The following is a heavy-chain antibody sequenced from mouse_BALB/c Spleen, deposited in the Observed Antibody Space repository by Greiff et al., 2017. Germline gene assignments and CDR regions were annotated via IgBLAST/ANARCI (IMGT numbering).Heavy chain of an antibody. D-gene: IGHD2-12*01. CDR1: GFNIKDTY. V-gene: IGHV14-3*02. CDR3: TTLAY. CDR2: IDPANGNT. Sequence: EVQGVESGAELVKPGASVKLSCTASGFNIKDTYMHWVKQRPEQGLEWIGRIDPANGNTKYDPKFQGKATITADTSSNTAYLQLSSLTSEDTAVYYCTTLAYWGQGTLVTVSA. J-gene: IGHJ3*01.